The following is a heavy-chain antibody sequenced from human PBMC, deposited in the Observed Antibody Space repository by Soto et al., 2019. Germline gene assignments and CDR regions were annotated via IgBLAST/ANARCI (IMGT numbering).Heavy chain of an antibody. D-gene: IGHD2-8*01. CDR3: VSWVSAHFDY. CDR1: GFTFDSPYSHG. J-gene: IGHJ4*01. CDR2: ISSNGANT. V-gene: IGHV3-23*01. Sequence: GGSLRLSCAASGFTFDSPYSHGMSWVRQSPGKGPEWVSTISSNGANTHYAESVKGRFTISKDASRSTVHLHMNSLRAEDTATYFCVSWVSAHFDYWGHGTPVTVSS.